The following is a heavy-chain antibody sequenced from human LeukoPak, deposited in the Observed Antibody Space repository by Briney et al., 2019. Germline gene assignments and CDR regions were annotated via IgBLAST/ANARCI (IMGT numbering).Heavy chain of an antibody. Sequence: PGGSLRLSCAASGFTFSSNWMHWVRRAPGKGLAWVSRINSDGSSTSYADSVKGRFTISRDNAKNTLYLQMNSLRAEDTAVYYCAREMVVNPYWGQGTLVTVSS. CDR3: AREMVVNPY. J-gene: IGHJ4*02. CDR2: INSDGSST. V-gene: IGHV3-74*01. D-gene: IGHD2-15*01. CDR1: GFTFSSNW.